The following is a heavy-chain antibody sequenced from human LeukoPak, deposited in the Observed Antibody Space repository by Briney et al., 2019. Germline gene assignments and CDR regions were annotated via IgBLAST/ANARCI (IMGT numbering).Heavy chain of an antibody. CDR2: IRHDGSNK. J-gene: IGHJ6*03. Sequence: PAGSLRLSCAASGFTFSSYGMHWVRQAPGKGLEWVAFIRHDGSNKYYADSVKGRFTISRDNSKNTLYLQMNSLRAEDTAVYYCAKDGGAYYYGSGGYYYYYYMDVWGKGTTVTVSS. D-gene: IGHD3-10*01. CDR1: GFTFSSYG. CDR3: AKDGGAYYYGSGGYYYYYYMDV. V-gene: IGHV3-30*02.